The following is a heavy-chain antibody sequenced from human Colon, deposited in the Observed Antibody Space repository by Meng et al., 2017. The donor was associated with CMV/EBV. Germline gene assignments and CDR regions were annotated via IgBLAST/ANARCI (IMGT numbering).Heavy chain of an antibody. CDR1: GYTFTGYY. J-gene: IGHJ5*02. V-gene: IGHV1-2*02. CDR2: INPNSGGT. CDR3: ARAPYNWNDEGWFDP. D-gene: IGHD1-20*01. Sequence: QVQLVQSGAEVKKPGASVKVSCKASGYTFTGYYRHWVRQAPGQGLEWMGWINPNSGGTNYAQKFQGRVTMTRDTSISTAYMELSRLRSDDTAVYYCARAPYNWNDEGWFDPWGQGTLVTVSS.